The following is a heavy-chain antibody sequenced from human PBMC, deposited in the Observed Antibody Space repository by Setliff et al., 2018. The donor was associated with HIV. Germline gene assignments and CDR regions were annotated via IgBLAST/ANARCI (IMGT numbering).Heavy chain of an antibody. Sequence: SGPTLVNHTQTLTLTCTLSGFSLSTGGMRVSWIRQPPGKALEWLARIDWDDDKFYNTSLTTRLTVSKDTSRNQVVLTMTNMDPLGTATYFFALDYYDSRGRFRTGEFWGQGTLVTVSS. CDR3: ALDYYDSRGRFRTGEF. J-gene: IGHJ4*02. CDR2: IDWDDDK. CDR1: GFSLSTGGMR. V-gene: IGHV2-70*04. D-gene: IGHD3-22*01.